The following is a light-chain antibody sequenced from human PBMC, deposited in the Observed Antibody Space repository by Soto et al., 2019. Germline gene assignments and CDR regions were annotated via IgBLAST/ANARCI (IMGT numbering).Light chain of an antibody. CDR2: EVT. Sequence: QSALTQPPAASGSRGQSVTISCTGTSVDINYVSWFQQHPAKAPKLIICEVTKRPSGVPARFSGSKSGDTASLTVSGLQDDDEADYYCSSYAGRDIWVFGGGTKLTVL. CDR3: SSYAGRDIWV. CDR1: SVDINY. V-gene: IGLV2-8*01. J-gene: IGLJ3*02.